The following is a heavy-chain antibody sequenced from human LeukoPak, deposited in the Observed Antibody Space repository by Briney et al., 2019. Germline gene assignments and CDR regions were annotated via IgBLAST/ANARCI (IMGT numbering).Heavy chain of an antibody. Sequence: ASMKVSCKASGYTFTAYYIHWVRQAPGQGLEWMGWINPNSGGTNYAQKFQGRVTMTRDTSISTAYMELSRLRSDDTAVYYCARDTAMVTYWFDPWGQGTLVTVSS. CDR1: GYTFTAYY. CDR2: INPNSGGT. D-gene: IGHD5-18*01. CDR3: ARDTAMVTYWFDP. J-gene: IGHJ5*02. V-gene: IGHV1-2*02.